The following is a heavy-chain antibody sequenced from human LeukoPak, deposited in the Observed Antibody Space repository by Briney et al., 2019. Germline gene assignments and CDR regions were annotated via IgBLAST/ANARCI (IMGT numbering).Heavy chain of an antibody. Sequence: TSETLSLTCTVSGGSISSYYWSWIRQPPGKGLEWIGYIYYSGSTNYNPSLKSRVTISADTSKNQFSLKLSSVTAADTAVYYCARDSSRTTRGYSYGTFDIWGQGTMVTVSS. CDR2: IYYSGST. D-gene: IGHD5-18*01. CDR3: ARDSSRTTRGYSYGTFDI. CDR1: GGSISSYY. V-gene: IGHV4-59*01. J-gene: IGHJ3*02.